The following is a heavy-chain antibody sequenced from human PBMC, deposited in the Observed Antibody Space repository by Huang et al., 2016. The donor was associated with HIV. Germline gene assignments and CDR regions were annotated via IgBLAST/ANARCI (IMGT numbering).Heavy chain of an antibody. J-gene: IGHJ5*02. CDR3: ARTAYSYGFRQGYNWFDP. D-gene: IGHD5-18*01. CDR2: IIPIVGTA. Sequence: QVLLVQSGAEVRKPGSSVKVSCTALGGTFSSYAISWVRQAPGQGLGCMGGIIPIVGTANYTQKFQGRVTITVDESTNTGYMELTRLTSEDSAVYYCARTAYSYGFRQGYNWFDPWGQGTPVTVSS. CDR1: GGTFSSYA. V-gene: IGHV1-69*13.